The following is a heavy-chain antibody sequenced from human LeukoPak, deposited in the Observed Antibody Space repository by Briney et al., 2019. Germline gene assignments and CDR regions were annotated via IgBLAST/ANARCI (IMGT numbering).Heavy chain of an antibody. V-gene: IGHV3-15*01. CDR3: TTDIRRSNVYAYSVY. CDR2: INSKTDGGTP. Sequence: GWSVRLSCAASGFTFGNAWMSWVRQAPGKGLEWVGRINSKTDGGTPDYVAPLKGRFTISRDDSQNTLYLQMNSLKTEDTALYYCTTDIRRSNVYAYSVYWGQGTLVTVSS. CDR1: GFTFGNAW. J-gene: IGHJ4*02. D-gene: IGHD2/OR15-2a*01.